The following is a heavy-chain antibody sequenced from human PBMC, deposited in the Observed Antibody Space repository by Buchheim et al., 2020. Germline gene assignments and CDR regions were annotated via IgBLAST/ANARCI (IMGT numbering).Heavy chain of an antibody. CDR2: INDDAKEK. CDR1: GFRFEKSW. CDR3: VTDWGRGYFAY. D-gene: IGHD3-16*01. V-gene: IGHV3-7*01. J-gene: IGHJ4*02. Sequence: EVHLVGSGGGLVQPGGSLRLSCGASGFRFEKSWLSWIRQAPGKGPEWVANINDDAKEKYYVDAVRGRFTISRDNTQNLLYLQMNSLRVEDTAVYYCVTDWGRGYFAYWGQG.